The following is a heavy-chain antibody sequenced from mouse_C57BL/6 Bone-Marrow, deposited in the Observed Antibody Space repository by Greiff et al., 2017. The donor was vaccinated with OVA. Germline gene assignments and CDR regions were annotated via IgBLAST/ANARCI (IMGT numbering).Heavy chain of an antibody. CDR1: GYTFTDYY. V-gene: IGHV1-19*01. CDR3: AVRHYAMDY. J-gene: IGHJ4*01. D-gene: IGHD2-14*01. Sequence: EVKLQESGPVLVKPGASVKMSCKASGYTFTDYYMNWVKQSHGKSLEWIGVINPYNGGTSYNQKFKGKATLTVDKSSSTAYMELNSLTSEDSAVYYCAVRHYAMDYWGQGTSVTVSS. CDR2: INPYNGGT.